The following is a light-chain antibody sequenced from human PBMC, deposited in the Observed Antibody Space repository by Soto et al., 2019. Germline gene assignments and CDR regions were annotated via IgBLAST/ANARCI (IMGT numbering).Light chain of an antibody. CDR3: QHRSNWPLT. CDR2: DAS. CDR1: QSVSSY. Sequence: EIVLTQSPATLSXSXAGXXXXXXXASQSVSSYLAWYQQKPGQAPRLLIYDASNRATGIPARFSGSGSGTDFTLTISSLEPEDFAVYYCQHRSNWPLTFGGGTKVDIK. V-gene: IGKV3-11*01. J-gene: IGKJ4*01.